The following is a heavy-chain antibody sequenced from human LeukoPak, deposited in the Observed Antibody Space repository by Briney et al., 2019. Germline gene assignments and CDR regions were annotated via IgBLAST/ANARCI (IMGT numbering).Heavy chain of an antibody. Sequence: GGSLRLSCTASGFTFCDYAMSWFRQAPGKGLEWVGFIRSKAYGGTTEYAASVKGRFTISRDDSKSIAYLQMNSLKTEDTAVYYCTSLIYADYWGQGTLVTVSS. J-gene: IGHJ4*02. CDR1: GFTFCDYA. CDR3: TSLIYADY. V-gene: IGHV3-49*03. D-gene: IGHD2/OR15-2a*01. CDR2: IRSKAYGGTT.